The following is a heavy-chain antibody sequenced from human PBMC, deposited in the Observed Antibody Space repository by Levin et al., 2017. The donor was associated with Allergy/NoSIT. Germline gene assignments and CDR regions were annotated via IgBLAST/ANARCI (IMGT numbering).Heavy chain of an antibody. D-gene: IGHD3-10*01. CDR1: GFSLSTSGVG. CDR3: AHRRAMVRGVMAGWFDP. Sequence: GSGPTLVKPTQTLTLTCTFSGFSLSTSGVGVGWIRQPPGKALEWLALIYWDDDKRYSPSLKSRLTITKDTSKNQVVLTMTNMDPVDTATYYCAHRRAMVRGVMAGWFDPWGQGTLVTVSS. V-gene: IGHV2-5*02. CDR2: IYWDDDK. J-gene: IGHJ5*02.